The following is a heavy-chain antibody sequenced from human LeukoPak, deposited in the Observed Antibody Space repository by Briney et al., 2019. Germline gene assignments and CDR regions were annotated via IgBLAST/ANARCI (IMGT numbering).Heavy chain of an antibody. V-gene: IGHV3-30*03. J-gene: IGHJ4*02. Sequence: GGSLRLSCAASGFTFSTYGMHWVHQAPGKGLEWVAAILYDGSDKYYADSVKGRFTISRDNSKNTLYLQMNSLRPEDTAVYYCVARSSWYYWGQGTLVTVSS. D-gene: IGHD6-13*01. CDR1: GFTFSTYG. CDR3: VARSSWYY. CDR2: ILYDGSDK.